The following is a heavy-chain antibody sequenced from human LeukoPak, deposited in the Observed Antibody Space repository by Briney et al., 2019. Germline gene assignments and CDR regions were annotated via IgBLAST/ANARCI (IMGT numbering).Heavy chain of an antibody. CDR1: GFTVSSNY. CDR3: AREDILTGFDY. CDR2: IYSSGST. V-gene: IGHV3-53*01. J-gene: IGHJ4*02. Sequence: GGSLRLSCAASGFTVSSNYMSWVRQAPGKGLEWVSVIYSSGSTYYADSVKGRFTISRDNSKNTLYLQMNSLRAEDTAVYYCAREDILTGFDYWGQGTLVTVSS. D-gene: IGHD3-9*01.